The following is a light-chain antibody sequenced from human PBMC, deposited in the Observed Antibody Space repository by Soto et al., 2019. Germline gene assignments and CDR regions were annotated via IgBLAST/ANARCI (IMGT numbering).Light chain of an antibody. Sequence: QSAVTQPPSASGSPGPSVTISCTGTSSDVGGYNYVSWYQQHPGKAPKLMIYEVSKRPSGVPDRFSGSKSGNTASLTVSGLQAEDEADYYCSSYAGSNANVVFGGGTKLTVL. CDR3: SSYAGSNANVV. CDR1: SSDVGGYNY. J-gene: IGLJ2*01. CDR2: EVS. V-gene: IGLV2-8*01.